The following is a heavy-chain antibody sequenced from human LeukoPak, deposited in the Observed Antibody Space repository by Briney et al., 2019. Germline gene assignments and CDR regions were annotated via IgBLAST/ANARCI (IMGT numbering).Heavy chain of an antibody. V-gene: IGHV3-20*04. D-gene: IGHD5-12*01. CDR3: ARSRGYSGYEYFDY. Sequence: PGGSLRLSCAASGFTFDDYGMSWVRQAPGKGLEWVSGINWNGGSTGYADSVKGRFTISRDNAKNSLYLQMNSLRAEDTALYYCARSRGYSGYEYFDYWGQGTLVTVSS. CDR1: GFTFDDYG. CDR2: INWNGGST. J-gene: IGHJ4*02.